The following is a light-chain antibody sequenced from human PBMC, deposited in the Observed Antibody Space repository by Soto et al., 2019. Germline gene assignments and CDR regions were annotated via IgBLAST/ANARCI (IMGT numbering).Light chain of an antibody. Sequence: DVQMTQSPSTLSASVGDRVTITCRASQDISTWLAWYQQKPGKAPKLLIYKASSLESGVPSRFSGGGSGTEFTLTISSLQPDDHATFYCQSYYGYPYTVGQGTKVDIK. CDR2: KAS. J-gene: IGKJ2*01. CDR3: QSYYGYPYT. V-gene: IGKV1-5*03. CDR1: QDISTW.